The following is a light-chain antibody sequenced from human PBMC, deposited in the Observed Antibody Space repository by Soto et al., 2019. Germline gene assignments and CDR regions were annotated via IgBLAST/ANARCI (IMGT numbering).Light chain of an antibody. Sequence: DIQLTQSPSSLSASVGDRFTITCRASQSMSDSLNWYQQKSGQAPKLLIYSASNLESGVPSRFSGGGSGTDFTLTISSLQPEDFGTYFCQQSYSISYTFGQGTTLEIK. CDR1: QSMSDS. V-gene: IGKV1-39*01. CDR2: SAS. CDR3: QQSYSISYT. J-gene: IGKJ2*01.